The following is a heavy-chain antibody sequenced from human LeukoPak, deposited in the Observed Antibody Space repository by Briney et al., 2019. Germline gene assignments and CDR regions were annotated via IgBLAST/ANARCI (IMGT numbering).Heavy chain of an antibody. CDR3: ASWEGRRQLVKGYAFDI. Sequence: GASVKVSCKASGYTFTSYYMHWVRQAPGQGLEWMGIINPSGGSTSYAQKFQGRVTMTRDTSTSTVYMELSSLRSEDTTVYYCASWEGRRQLVKGYAFDIWGQGTMVTVSS. V-gene: IGHV1-46*01. D-gene: IGHD6-6*01. J-gene: IGHJ3*02. CDR2: INPSGGST. CDR1: GYTFTSYY.